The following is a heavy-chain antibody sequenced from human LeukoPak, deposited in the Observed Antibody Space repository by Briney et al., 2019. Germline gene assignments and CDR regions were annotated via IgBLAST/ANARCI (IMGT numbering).Heavy chain of an antibody. D-gene: IGHD6-19*01. CDR3: AKDRIAVAGTPGY. CDR2: ISYDGSNK. V-gene: IGHV3-30*18. J-gene: IGHJ4*02. Sequence: PGGSLRLSCAASGFTFSSYGMHWVRQAPGKGLEWVAVISYDGSNKYYADSVKGRFTISRDNSKNTLYLQMNSLRAEDTAVYYCAKDRIAVAGTPGYWGQGTLVTVSS. CDR1: GFTFSSYG.